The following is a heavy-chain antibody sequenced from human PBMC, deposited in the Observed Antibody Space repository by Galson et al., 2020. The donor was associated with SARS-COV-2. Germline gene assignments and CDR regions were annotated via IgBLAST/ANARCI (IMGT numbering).Heavy chain of an antibody. D-gene: IGHD3-10*01. CDR3: ARGFHEAFYYHDNGY. CDR1: GFTVNRNY. J-gene: IGHJ4*02. CDR2: IYVAGDT. Sequence: GGSLRLSCAASGFTVNRNYIIWVRQAPGKGLEWVSSIYVAGDTYYADSVQGRFTTSRDSFNNMVYLQMDSLRHEDTAVYYCARGFHEAFYYHDNGYWGQGTLVTVPS. V-gene: IGHV3-66*01.